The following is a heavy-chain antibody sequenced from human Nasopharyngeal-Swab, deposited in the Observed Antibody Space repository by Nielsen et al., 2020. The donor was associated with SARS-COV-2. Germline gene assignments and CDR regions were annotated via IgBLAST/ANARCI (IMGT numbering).Heavy chain of an antibody. CDR2: ISSSGANA. CDR1: GFIFSSFP. D-gene: IGHD5-18*01. Sequence: GESLKISCSASGFIFSSFPMQWVRQAPGKGPEYISAISSSGANAYYPDSVQGRFTISRDNSINTLYLQMSSLRTEDTAVYYCVKRVGDTPKVTDLDYWGQGTLVTVSS. J-gene: IGHJ4*02. V-gene: IGHV3-64D*08. CDR3: VKRVGDTPKVTDLDY.